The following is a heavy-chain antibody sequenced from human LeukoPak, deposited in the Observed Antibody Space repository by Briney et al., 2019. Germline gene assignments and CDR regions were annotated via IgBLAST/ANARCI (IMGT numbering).Heavy chain of an antibody. CDR3: AKGSSGSRPYYFDY. CDR2: ITDSGGST. Sequence: GGSLRLSCAASGFTLSNYAMSWVRQAPGEGLEWVSAITDSGGSTYYSDSVKGRFTISRDNSKNTLYLQMNTLRAEDTAIYYCAKGSSGSRPYYFDYWGQGTLVTVSS. J-gene: IGHJ4*02. V-gene: IGHV3-23*01. D-gene: IGHD3-22*01. CDR1: GFTLSNYA.